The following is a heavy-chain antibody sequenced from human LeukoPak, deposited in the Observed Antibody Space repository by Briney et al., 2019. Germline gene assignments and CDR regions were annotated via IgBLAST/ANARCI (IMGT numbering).Heavy chain of an antibody. J-gene: IGHJ4*02. D-gene: IGHD2-15*01. CDR3: ARDGYCSGGDCSNTPGVFDY. CDR2: ISSSGSTI. V-gene: IGHV3-48*03. CDR1: GFTFSSYE. Sequence: PGGSLRLSCAASGFTFSSYEMSWVRQAPGKGLEWDSDISSSGSTIYYADSVQGRFTISRDNAKNSLYLQMNSLRAEDTAVYYCARDGYCSGGDCSNTPGVFDYWGQGTLVTVSS.